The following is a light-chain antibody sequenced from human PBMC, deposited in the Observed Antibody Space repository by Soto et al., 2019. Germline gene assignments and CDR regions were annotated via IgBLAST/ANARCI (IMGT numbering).Light chain of an antibody. CDR1: SSDVGAYNY. Sequence: QSALTQPRSVSGSPGQSVTISCTGTSSDVGAYNYVPWYQHHPGKAPKVMIYDVSERPSGVPDRFSGSKSDNKASLTISGLQAEDEADYYCCSYAGSYSWVFGGGTQLTVL. CDR2: DVS. V-gene: IGLV2-11*01. CDR3: CSYAGSYSWV. J-gene: IGLJ3*02.